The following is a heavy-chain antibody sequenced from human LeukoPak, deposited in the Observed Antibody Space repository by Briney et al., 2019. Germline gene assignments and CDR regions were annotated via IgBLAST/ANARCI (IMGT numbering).Heavy chain of an antibody. D-gene: IGHD5-18*01. Sequence: ASVKVSCKASGGTFSSYAISWVRQAPGQGLEWMGRIIPILGIANYAQKFQARVTITADKSTSTAYMELSSLRSEDTAVYYCARDRAMVPLATPYYYYGMDVWGQGTTVTVSS. J-gene: IGHJ6*02. CDR1: GGTFSSYA. V-gene: IGHV1-69*04. CDR2: IIPILGIA. CDR3: ARDRAMVPLATPYYYYGMDV.